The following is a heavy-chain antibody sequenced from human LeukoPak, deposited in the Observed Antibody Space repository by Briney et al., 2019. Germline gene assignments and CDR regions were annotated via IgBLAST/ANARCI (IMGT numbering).Heavy chain of an antibody. J-gene: IGHJ6*03. CDR2: IYHSGST. CDR1: GYSISSGYY. CDR3: ARVARYYYYYMDV. V-gene: IGHV4-38-2*02. Sequence: SVTLSLTCTVSGYSISSGYYWGWIRQPPGKGLEWIGSIYHSGSTYYNPSLKSRVTISVDTSKNQFSLKLSSVTAADTAVYYCARVARYYYYYMDVWGKGTTVTVSS.